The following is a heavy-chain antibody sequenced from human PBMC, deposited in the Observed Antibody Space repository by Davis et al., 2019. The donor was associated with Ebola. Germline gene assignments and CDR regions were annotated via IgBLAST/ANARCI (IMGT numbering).Heavy chain of an antibody. Sequence: PGGSLRLSCAASGFTFSSYAMHWVRQAPGKGLEWVAVISYDGSNKYYADSVKGRFTISRDNSKNTLYLQMNSLRAEDTAVYYCARDPGNDILTGYYMIYGMDVWGQGTTVTVSS. CDR1: GFTFSSYA. CDR2: ISYDGSNK. CDR3: ARDPGNDILTGYYMIYGMDV. J-gene: IGHJ6*02. D-gene: IGHD3-9*01. V-gene: IGHV3-30-3*01.